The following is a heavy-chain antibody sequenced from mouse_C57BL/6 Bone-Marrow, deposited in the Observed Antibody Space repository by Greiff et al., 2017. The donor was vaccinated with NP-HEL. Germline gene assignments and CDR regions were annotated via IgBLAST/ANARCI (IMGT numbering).Heavy chain of an antibody. CDR2: ISSGGSYT. D-gene: IGHD1-1*01. CDR1: GFTFSSYG. Sequence: EVQLQESGGDLVKPGGSLKLSCAASGFTFSSYGMSWVRQTPDKRLEWVATISSGGSYTYYPDSVKGRFTISRDNAKNTLYLQMSSLKSEDTAMYYCARPTTVVAPVAYWGQGTLVTVSA. V-gene: IGHV5-6*01. CDR3: ARPTTVVAPVAY. J-gene: IGHJ3*01.